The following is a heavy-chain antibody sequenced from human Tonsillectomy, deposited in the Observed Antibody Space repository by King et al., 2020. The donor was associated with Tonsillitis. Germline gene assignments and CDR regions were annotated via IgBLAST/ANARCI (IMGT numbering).Heavy chain of an antibody. V-gene: IGHV3-23*03. D-gene: IGHD3-10*01. CDR3: AKEGRLMVRGVGEFGWFDP. Sequence: VQLVESGGGLVQPGGSLRLSCAASGFTFSSYAMSWVRQAPGKGLEWVSVIYSGGSSTYYADSVKGRFTISRDNSKNTLYLQMNSLRAEDTAVYYCAKEGRLMVRGVGEFGWFDPWGEGTLVTVSS. CDR1: GFTFSSYA. J-gene: IGHJ5*02. CDR2: IYSGGSST.